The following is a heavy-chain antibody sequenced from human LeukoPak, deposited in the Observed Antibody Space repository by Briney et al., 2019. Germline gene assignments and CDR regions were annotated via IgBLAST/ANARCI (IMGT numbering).Heavy chain of an antibody. CDR2: IWYDGSNK. D-gene: IGHD2-15*01. J-gene: IGHJ3*02. CDR1: GFTFSSYG. CDR3: ARKAGGPQSGAFDI. V-gene: IGHV3-33*01. Sequence: GGSLRLSCAASGFTFSSYGMHWVRQAPGKGLEGVAVIWYDGSNKYYADSVTARFTISRANSTNPLSLQMNSLRAEDTAVYYCARKAGGPQSGAFDIWGQGTMVTVSS.